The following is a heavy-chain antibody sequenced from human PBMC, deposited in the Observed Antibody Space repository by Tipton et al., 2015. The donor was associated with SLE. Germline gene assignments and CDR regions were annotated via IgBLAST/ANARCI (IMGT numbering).Heavy chain of an antibody. CDR2: IYHSGST. CDR1: GYSISSGYY. Sequence: TLSLTCAVSGYSISSGYYWGWIRQPPGKGLEWIGSIYHSGSTYYNPSLKSRVTISVDTSKNQFSLKLSSVTAADTAVYYCARNSYGDDGGYWGQGTLVTVSS. D-gene: IGHD4-17*01. J-gene: IGHJ4*02. V-gene: IGHV4-38-2*01. CDR3: ARNSYGDDGGY.